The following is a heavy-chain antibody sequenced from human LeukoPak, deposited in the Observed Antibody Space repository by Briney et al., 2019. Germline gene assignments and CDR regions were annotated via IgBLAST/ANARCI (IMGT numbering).Heavy chain of an antibody. V-gene: IGHV4-59*08. D-gene: IGHD3-16*02. Sequence: PSETLSLTCTVSGGSISSYYWSWIRQPPGKGLEWIGYIYYSGSTNYNPSLKSRVTISVDTSKNQFSLKLSSVTAADTAVYYCARHGTYMITFGGVIADFDYWGQGTLVVVSS. CDR3: ARHGTYMITFGGVIADFDY. CDR1: GGSISSYY. CDR2: IYYSGST. J-gene: IGHJ4*02.